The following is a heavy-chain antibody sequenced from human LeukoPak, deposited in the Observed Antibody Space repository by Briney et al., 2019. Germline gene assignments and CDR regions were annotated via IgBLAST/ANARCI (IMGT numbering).Heavy chain of an antibody. D-gene: IGHD6-13*01. CDR2: ISYDGSNK. CDR3: ARDVSSWYYYYYYGMDV. V-gene: IGHV3-30*04. J-gene: IGHJ6*02. CDR1: GFTFSSYA. Sequence: PGGSLRLSCAASGFTFSSYAMHWVRQAPGKGLEWVAVISYDGSNKYYADSVKGRFTISRDNSKNTLYLQMNSLRAEDMAVYYCARDVSSWYYYYYYGMDVWGQGTTVTVSS.